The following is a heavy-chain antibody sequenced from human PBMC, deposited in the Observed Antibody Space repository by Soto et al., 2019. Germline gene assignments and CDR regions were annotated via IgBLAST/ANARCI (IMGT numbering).Heavy chain of an antibody. V-gene: IGHV3-23*01. J-gene: IGHJ1*01. CDR3: ATDLVRHDFRGYYFHAGEYCHE. D-gene: IGHD3-10*01. CDR2: ITNTGDDT. Sequence: EVQLLESGGGVVQPGGSLRLSCAGSGFMFSTVALSWVRQAPGKGLEWVSTITNTGDDTFYADSVRGRFTISRDNSKDTLYLQMDSLGDNDTPIFYCATDLVRHDFRGYYFHAGEYCHEWGECIL. CDR1: GFMFSTVA.